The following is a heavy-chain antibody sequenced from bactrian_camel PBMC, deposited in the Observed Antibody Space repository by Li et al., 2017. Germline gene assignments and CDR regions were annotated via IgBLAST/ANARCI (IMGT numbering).Heavy chain of an antibody. J-gene: IGHJ4*01. Sequence: VESGGGSVQAGGSLRLSCTASEFTLHTSDVGWYRRRAPGADSDLLSTISPDGTTYYASAVQGRFSISQNNDKSTLFLQMDDLKPEDTAMYYCAATIIVLQPASRLRRRPYNHWGQGTQVTVS. V-gene: IGHV3S55*01. CDR2: ISPDGTT. CDR1: EFTLHTSD. CDR3: AATIIVLQPASRLRRRPYNH. D-gene: IGHD3*01.